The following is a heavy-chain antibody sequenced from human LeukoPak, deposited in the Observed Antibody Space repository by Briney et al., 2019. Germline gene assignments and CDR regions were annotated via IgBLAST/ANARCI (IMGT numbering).Heavy chain of an antibody. CDR1: GGSFSGYY. V-gene: IGHV4-34*01. D-gene: IGHD1-1*01. CDR2: INHSGST. J-gene: IGHJ6*02. CDR3: ARDWTTGTTAWGYYYYGMDV. Sequence: SETLSLTCAVYGGSFSGYYWSWIRQPPGKGLEWIGEINHSGSTNYNPSLKSRVTISVDTSKNQFSLKLSSVTAADTAVYYCARDWTTGTTAWGYYYYGMDVWGQGTTVTVSS.